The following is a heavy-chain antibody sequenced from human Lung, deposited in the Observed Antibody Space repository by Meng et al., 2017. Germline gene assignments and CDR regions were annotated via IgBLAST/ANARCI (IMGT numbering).Heavy chain of an antibody. J-gene: IGHJ4*02. CDR1: GYTFTSYG. D-gene: IGHD6-6*01. Sequence: QVRRVQSVPGGKKPGASVKVSCKASGYTFTSYGISWVRQAPGQGLEWMGWISTYNGNTNYAQKLQGRVTMTTDTSTSAAYMELRSLRSDDTAVYYCAASTSIAGSPFDYWGQGTLVTVSS. CDR2: ISTYNGNT. CDR3: AASTSIAGSPFDY. V-gene: IGHV1-18*01.